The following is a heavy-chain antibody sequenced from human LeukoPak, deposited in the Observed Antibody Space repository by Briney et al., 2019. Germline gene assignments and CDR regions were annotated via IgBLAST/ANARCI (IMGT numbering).Heavy chain of an antibody. CDR3: ARDWETLTYYDSSGQEY. V-gene: IGHV3-23*01. CDR2: ISGSGGTT. J-gene: IGHJ3*01. Sequence: GGSLRLSCAASGVTFSSYAMSWVRQAPGKGLEWVSAISGSGGTTYYADSVKGRFTISRDNSKNTLYLQMNSLRAEDTAIYFCARDWETLTYYDSSGQEYWGQGTMVTVSS. CDR1: GVTFSSYA. D-gene: IGHD3-22*01.